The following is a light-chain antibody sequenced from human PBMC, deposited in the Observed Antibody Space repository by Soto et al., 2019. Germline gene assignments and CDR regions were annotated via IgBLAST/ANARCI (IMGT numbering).Light chain of an antibody. V-gene: IGKV3-20*01. J-gene: IGKJ4*01. CDR3: HQYDSSPRT. CDR2: GAS. Sequence: EIVLTQSPGTLSLSPGERATLSCRASQSVSSSYLAWYQQKPGQAPRLLIYGASSRATGIPDRFSGSGSGTDFTLTISRLEPEDFAVYYCHQYDSSPRTVGGETKVEIK. CDR1: QSVSSSY.